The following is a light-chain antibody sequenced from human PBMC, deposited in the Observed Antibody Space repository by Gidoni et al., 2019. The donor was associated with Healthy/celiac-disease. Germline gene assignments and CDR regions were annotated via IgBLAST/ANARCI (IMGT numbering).Light chain of an antibody. CDR3: QPYNNYPVT. V-gene: IGKV1-5*03. J-gene: IGKJ4*01. Sequence: DIQMTQAPSNLSASVGDRVTITCRASQSISNWLAWYQQKPGKGPNLLIYEASSLESGVPSRFSGSGSWPEFTLTVSNLPPDDFATYYCQPYNNYPVTFGGGTKVEIK. CDR1: QSISNW. CDR2: EAS.